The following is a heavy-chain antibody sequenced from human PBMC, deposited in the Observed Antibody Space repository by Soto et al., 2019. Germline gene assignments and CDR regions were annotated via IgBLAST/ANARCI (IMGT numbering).Heavy chain of an antibody. D-gene: IGHD4-17*01. V-gene: IGHV4-39*01. CDR3: VSQRTTVPTQAYFDY. CDR1: GGSVTNSSYY. J-gene: IGHJ4*02. Sequence: ETLSLTCTVSGGSVTNSSYYWGWIRQSPGKGLEWIGSVYYRGRSYSKSSVKSRVTISVDTSKNRFSLSLNSVTASDTAVYFCVSQRTTVPTQAYFDYWGPGALVTVSS. CDR2: VYYRGRS.